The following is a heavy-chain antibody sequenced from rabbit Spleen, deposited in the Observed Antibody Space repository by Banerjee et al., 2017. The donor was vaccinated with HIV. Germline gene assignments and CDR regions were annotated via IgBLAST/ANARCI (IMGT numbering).Heavy chain of an antibody. V-gene: IGHV1S7*01. J-gene: IGHJ4*01. D-gene: IGHD6-1*01. CDR3: ARDQIYAGYAGYGYATVSNL. CDR1: GFDFSSYY. Sequence: QLKESGGGLVQPGGSLKLSCKASGFDFSSYYMSWVRQAPGKGLEWIGYIDPVFGSTYYASWVNGRFTISSHNAQNTLYLQLNSLTAADTATYFCARDQIYAGYAGYGYATVSNLWGPGTLVTVS. CDR2: IDPVFGST.